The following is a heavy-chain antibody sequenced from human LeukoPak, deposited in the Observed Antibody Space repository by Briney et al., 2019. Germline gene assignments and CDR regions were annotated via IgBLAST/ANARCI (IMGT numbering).Heavy chain of an antibody. CDR3: AREYSSSWYRTNDY. D-gene: IGHD6-13*01. CDR1: GYTFTGYY. J-gene: IGHJ4*02. V-gene: IGHV1-2*02. Sequence: ASVTVSCKASGYTFTGYYMHWVRQAPGQGLEWMGWINPNSGGTNYAQKFQGRVTMTRDTSISTAYMELSRLRSDDTAVYYCAREYSSSWYRTNDYWGQGTLVTVSS. CDR2: INPNSGGT.